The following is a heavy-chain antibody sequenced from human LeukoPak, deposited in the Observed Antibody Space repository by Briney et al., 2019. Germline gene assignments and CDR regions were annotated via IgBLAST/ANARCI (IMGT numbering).Heavy chain of an antibody. V-gene: IGHV3-21*01. CDR2: ISSSSIYI. CDR3: ARGNWNYGGYFDY. J-gene: IGHJ4*02. Sequence: GGSLRLSCAASGFTFSSFSMNWVRQAPGKGLEGVSSISSSSIYIYYADSVKGRFTISRDNTKNSLYLQMNSVRAEDTAVYYCARGNWNYGGYFDYWGQGTLVIVSS. CDR1: GFTFSSFS. D-gene: IGHD1-7*01.